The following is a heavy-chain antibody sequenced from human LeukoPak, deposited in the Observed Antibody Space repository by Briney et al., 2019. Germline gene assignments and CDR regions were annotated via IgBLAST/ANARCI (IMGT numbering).Heavy chain of an antibody. CDR3: AKLLPAAGTGKDY. J-gene: IGHJ4*02. V-gene: IGHV3-30*02. Sequence: GGSLRLSCAASGFTFSTYGMHWVRQAPGKGLEWVAFIRYDGINKDYADSVKGRFTISRDNSKNTLYLQMNSLRTEDTAVYYCAKLLPAAGTGKDYWGLGTLVTVSS. CDR2: IRYDGINK. CDR1: GFTFSTYG. D-gene: IGHD6-13*01.